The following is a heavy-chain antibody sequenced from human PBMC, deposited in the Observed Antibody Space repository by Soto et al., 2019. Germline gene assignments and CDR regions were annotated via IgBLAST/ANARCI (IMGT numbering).Heavy chain of an antibody. D-gene: IGHD3-10*01. CDR2: IIPIFGTA. Sequence: SVKVSCKASGGTFSSYAISWVRQAPGQGXEWMGGIIPIFGTANYAQKFQGRVTITADKSTSTAYMELSSLRSEDTAVYYCARDSVVREGSYYYYYGMDVWGQGTTVTVSS. CDR1: GGTFSSYA. V-gene: IGHV1-69*06. J-gene: IGHJ6*02. CDR3: ARDSVVREGSYYYYYGMDV.